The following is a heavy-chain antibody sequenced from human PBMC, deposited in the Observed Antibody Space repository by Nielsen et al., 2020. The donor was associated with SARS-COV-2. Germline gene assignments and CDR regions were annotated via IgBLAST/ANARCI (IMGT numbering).Heavy chain of an antibody. Sequence: GSLRLSCAVYGGSFSGYYWSWIRQPPGKGLEWIGEINHSGSTNYNPSPKSRVTISVDTSKNQFSLKLSSVTAADTAVYYCARVLRNSSSPRPYYFDYWGQGTLVTVSS. D-gene: IGHD6-6*01. CDR3: ARVLRNSSSPRPYYFDY. V-gene: IGHV4-34*01. CDR1: GGSFSGYY. J-gene: IGHJ4*02. CDR2: INHSGST.